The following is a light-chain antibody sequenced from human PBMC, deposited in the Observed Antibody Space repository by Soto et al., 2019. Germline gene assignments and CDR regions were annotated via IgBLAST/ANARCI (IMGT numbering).Light chain of an antibody. V-gene: IGLV2-11*01. Sequence: QSVLTQPRSVSGSPGQSVAISCTGTSSDVGGYDYVSWYQQHPGKAPNVIIFDVSKQPSGVPDRFSGSKSGNTASLTISGLQAEDEADYYCCSDAGGPYVFGTGTKVTVL. J-gene: IGLJ1*01. CDR1: SSDVGGYDY. CDR3: CSDAGGPYV. CDR2: DVS.